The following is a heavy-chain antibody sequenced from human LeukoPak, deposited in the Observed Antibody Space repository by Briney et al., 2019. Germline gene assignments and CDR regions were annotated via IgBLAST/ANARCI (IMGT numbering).Heavy chain of an antibody. CDR2: IYYTGST. CDR1: GGSISSNIYY. V-gene: IGHV4-39*07. Sequence: PSETLSLTCTVSGGSISSNIYYWGWIRQSPGKGLEWIANIYYTGSTYYNPSLKSRVTISVDASKSQFSLELSSVTAADTAVYYCARESQQQLVDYWGQGTLVTVSS. J-gene: IGHJ4*02. D-gene: IGHD6-13*01. CDR3: ARESQQQLVDY.